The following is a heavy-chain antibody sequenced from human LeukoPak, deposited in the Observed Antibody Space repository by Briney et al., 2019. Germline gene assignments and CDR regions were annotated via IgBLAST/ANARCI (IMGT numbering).Heavy chain of an antibody. D-gene: IGHD3-16*02. CDR2: VYYGGTT. CDR1: GGSISSRTYH. V-gene: IGHV4-39*07. CDR3: ARGYDYVWGSYRSYFDY. Sequence: SETLSLTCSVSGGSISSRTYHWAWIRQPPGKGLEWIGNVYYGGTTYYNPSLKSRVTISVDTSKNQFSLKLSSVTAADTAVYYCARGYDYVWGSYRSYFDYWGQGTLVTVSS. J-gene: IGHJ4*02.